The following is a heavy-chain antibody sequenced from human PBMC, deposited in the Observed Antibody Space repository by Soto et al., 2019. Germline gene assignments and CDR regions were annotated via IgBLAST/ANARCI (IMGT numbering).Heavy chain of an antibody. V-gene: IGHV4-34*01. Sequence: SETLSLTCAVYGGSFSGYYWSWIRQPPGKGLEWIGEINHSGSTNYNPSLKSRVTISVDTSKNQFSLKLSSVTAADTAVYYCARYDVSSGYQQNWFVTGGQGTLVTVSS. CDR1: GGSFSGYY. CDR3: ARYDVSSGYQQNWFVT. J-gene: IGHJ5*02. D-gene: IGHD3-3*01. CDR2: INHSGST.